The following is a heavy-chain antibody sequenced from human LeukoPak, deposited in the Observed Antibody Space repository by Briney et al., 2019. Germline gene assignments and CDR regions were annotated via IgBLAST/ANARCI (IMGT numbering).Heavy chain of an antibody. CDR3: AREHYLTTPYTSGWLYYFDY. Sequence: GGSLRLSCAASGFTFSSYGMHWVRQAPGKGLEWVAVIWNDGSKTYYADSVKGRLTISKDNSKNTLYLQIDSLRAEDTAVYYCAREHYLTTPYTSGWLYYFDYWGQGTLVTVSS. CDR2: IWNDGSKT. D-gene: IGHD6-13*01. CDR1: GFTFSSYG. V-gene: IGHV3-33*01. J-gene: IGHJ4*02.